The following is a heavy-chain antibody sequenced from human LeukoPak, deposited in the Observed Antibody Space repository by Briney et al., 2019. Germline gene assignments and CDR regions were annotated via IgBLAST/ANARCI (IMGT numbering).Heavy chain of an antibody. Sequence: GGSLRLSCAASGFTFSSYGMHWVRQAPAKGLEWLAFIRYDETKTFYGDSVKGRFTISRDNSKNTLYLQMNSVRAEDTAVYYCAKSHLPNSYSGTYYCDYWGQGTQVTVSS. J-gene: IGHJ4*02. CDR1: GFTFSSYG. CDR3: AKSHLPNSYSGTYYCDY. CDR2: IRYDETKT. D-gene: IGHD1-26*01. V-gene: IGHV3-30*02.